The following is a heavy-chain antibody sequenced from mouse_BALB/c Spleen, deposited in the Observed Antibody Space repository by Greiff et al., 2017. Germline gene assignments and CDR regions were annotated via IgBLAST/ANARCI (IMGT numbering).Heavy chain of an antibody. V-gene: IGHV3-6*02. Sequence: EVQLQQSGPGLVKPSQSLSLTCSVTGYSITSGYYWNWIRQFPGNKLEWMGYISYDGSNNYNPSLKNRISITRDTSKNQFFLKLNSVTTEDTATYYCARYYDYDGYYFDYWGQGTTLTVSS. CDR1: GYSITSGYY. D-gene: IGHD2-4*01. CDR3: ARYYDYDGYYFDY. J-gene: IGHJ2*01. CDR2: ISYDGSN.